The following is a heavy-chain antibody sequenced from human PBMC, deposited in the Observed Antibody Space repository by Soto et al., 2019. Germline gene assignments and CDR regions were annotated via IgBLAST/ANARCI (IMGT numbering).Heavy chain of an antibody. CDR3: ARGAGRSPVTRAFDI. CDR2: IKGGTGNT. D-gene: IGHD4-17*01. V-gene: IGHV1-3*01. J-gene: IGHJ3*02. CDR1: GYNFTNCA. Sequence: QVQLLQSAAELKMPGASLNLSCKTSGYNFTNCAVHWLRQAPGQRLEWLGWIKGGTGNTRFSERFQDRVTLTRDTSGSTVYMELTGLKSEDTAIYYRARGAGRSPVTRAFDIWGQGTVVTVSS.